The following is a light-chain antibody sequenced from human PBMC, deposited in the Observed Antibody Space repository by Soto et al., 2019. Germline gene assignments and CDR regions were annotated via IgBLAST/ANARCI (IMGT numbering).Light chain of an antibody. CDR2: AAS. CDR3: QKYNSAPLT. CDR1: LGIGVY. J-gene: IGKJ4*01. Sequence: DIQMTQSPSSLSASLGDRVTITCRASLGIGVYLAWFQQKPGNVPKLLIYAASTLQSGVPSRFSGSGSGTDFTLTISSLQPEDVATYYGQKYNSAPLTFCGGTKVEIK. V-gene: IGKV1-27*01.